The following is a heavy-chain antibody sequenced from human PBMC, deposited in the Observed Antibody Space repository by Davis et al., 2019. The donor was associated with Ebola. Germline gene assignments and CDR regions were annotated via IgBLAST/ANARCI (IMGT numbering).Heavy chain of an antibody. Sequence: GESLKISCAASGFTFSHAWMSWVRQAPGKGLEWVGRIKSITNGGTADYATPVKGRFTISRDDSESTLYLQMNSLKTEDTAVYYCARAGGSTTLTAPSMDVWGQGTTVTVSS. CDR1: GFTFSHAW. J-gene: IGHJ6*02. V-gene: IGHV3-15*01. CDR2: IKSITNGGTA. CDR3: ARAGGSTTLTAPSMDV. D-gene: IGHD2/OR15-2a*01.